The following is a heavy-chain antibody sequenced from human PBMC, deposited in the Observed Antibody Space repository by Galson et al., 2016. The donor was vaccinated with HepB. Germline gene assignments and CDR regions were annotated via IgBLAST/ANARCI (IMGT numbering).Heavy chain of an antibody. CDR2: IYYSGST. J-gene: IGHJ5*02. D-gene: IGHD3-10*01. V-gene: IGHV4-59*02. CDR3: ARGGPFGEYPNWFDP. CDR1: GGSVRHNY. Sequence: ETLSLTCTVSGGSVRHNYWSWIRQPPGKGLEWIGYIYYSGSTNYSPSLRSRVTISVDTSKNQFSLRLSSVTAADTAVYYCARGGPFGEYPNWFDPWGQGTLVTVSS.